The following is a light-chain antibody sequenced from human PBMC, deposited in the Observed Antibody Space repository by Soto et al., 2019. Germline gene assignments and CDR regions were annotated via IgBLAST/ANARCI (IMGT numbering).Light chain of an antibody. CDR2: GAS. Sequence: EIVRTTGAANRSVAPGEGKTLSCRASQSLSRSSLAWYQQKPGQAPRLLIYGASSRATGIPDRFSGSGSGTDFTLTISCLQPEDFAVYTCEQSDTSPPRFAEGTKVDIK. J-gene: IGKJ1*01. CDR1: QSLSRSS. CDR3: EQSDTSPPR. V-gene: IGKV3-20*01.